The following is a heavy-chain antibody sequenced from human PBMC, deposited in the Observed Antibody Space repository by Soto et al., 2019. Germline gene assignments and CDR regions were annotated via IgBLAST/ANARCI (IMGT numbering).Heavy chain of an antibody. J-gene: IGHJ4*02. CDR3: ARGAMRVVVITSFDY. D-gene: IGHD3-22*01. CDR2: ISSSGSTI. V-gene: IGHV3-11*01. CDR1: GFTFSDYY. Sequence: PGGSLRLSCAASGFTFSDYYMSWIRQAPGKGLEWVSYISSSGSTIYYADSVKGRFTISRDNAKNSLYLQMNSLRAEDTAVYYCARGAMRVVVITSFDYWGQGTLVTVSS.